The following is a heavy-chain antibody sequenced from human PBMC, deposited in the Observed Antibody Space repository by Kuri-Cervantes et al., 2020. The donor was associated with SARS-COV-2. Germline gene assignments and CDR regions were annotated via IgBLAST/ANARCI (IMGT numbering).Heavy chain of an antibody. CDR3: ARDIAAADNYYYYYYMDV. CDR2: ISAYNGNT. D-gene: IGHD6-13*01. V-gene: IGHV1-18*01. Sequence: ASVKVSCKASGSTFSNCAIVWVRQAPGQGLEWMGWISAYNGNTNYAQKLQGRVTMTTDTSTGTAYMELRSLRSDDTAVYYCARDIAAADNYYYYYYMDVWGKGTTVTVSS. CDR1: GSTFSNCA. J-gene: IGHJ6*03.